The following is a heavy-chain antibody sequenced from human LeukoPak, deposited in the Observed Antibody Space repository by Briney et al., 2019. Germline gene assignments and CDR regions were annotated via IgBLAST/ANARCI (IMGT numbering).Heavy chain of an antibody. J-gene: IGHJ4*02. CDR2: INHSGST. CDR3: ARGQGWFGELRGYFDY. D-gene: IGHD3-10*01. CDR1: GGSFSGYY. Sequence: SETLSLTGAVYGGSFSGYYWSWIRQPPGKGLEWIGEINHSGSTNYNPSLKSRVTISVDTSKNQFSLKLSSVTAADTAVYYCARGQGWFGELRGYFDYWGQGTLVTVSS. V-gene: IGHV4-34*01.